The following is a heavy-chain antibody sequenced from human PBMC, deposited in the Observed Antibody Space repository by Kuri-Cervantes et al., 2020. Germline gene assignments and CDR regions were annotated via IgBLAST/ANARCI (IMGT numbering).Heavy chain of an antibody. CDR1: GFSLNTRGMR. Sequence: SGPTLVKPTQTLTLTCTFSGFSLNTRGMRVSWIRQPPGKALEWLARIDWDDDKHYTTSLRTRLTISKDTSRNQVVLTMTNVDPVDTAKYYCARMVLDRFKFDHMDVWGKGTTVTVSS. J-gene: IGHJ6*03. CDR3: ARMVLDRFKFDHMDV. D-gene: IGHD3-22*01. CDR2: IDWDDDK. V-gene: IGHV2-70*04.